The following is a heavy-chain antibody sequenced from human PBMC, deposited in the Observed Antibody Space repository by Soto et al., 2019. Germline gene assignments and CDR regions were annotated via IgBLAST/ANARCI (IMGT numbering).Heavy chain of an antibody. CDR3: ARDRRFRDYDILTGPLYGMDV. Sequence: SETLSLTCTVSGGSISSGGYYWSWIRQHPGKGLEWIGYIYYSGSTYYNPSLKSRVTISVDTSKNQFSLKLSSVTAADTAVYYCARDRRFRDYDILTGPLYGMDVWGQGTTVTVSS. CDR1: GGSISSGGYY. D-gene: IGHD3-9*01. V-gene: IGHV4-31*03. CDR2: IYYSGST. J-gene: IGHJ6*02.